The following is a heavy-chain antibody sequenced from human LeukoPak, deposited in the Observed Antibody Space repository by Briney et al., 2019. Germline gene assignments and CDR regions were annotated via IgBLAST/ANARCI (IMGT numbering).Heavy chain of an antibody. J-gene: IGHJ4*02. CDR2: IWYDGSNK. CDR1: GFTFSSYG. CDR3: ARDGDYYDSSGYYYFDY. V-gene: IGHV3-33*01. Sequence: GGSLRLSCAASGFTFSSYGMHWVRQAPGKGLEWVAVIWYDGSNKYYADSVKGRFTISRDNSKNTLYLQMNSLRAEDTAVYYCARDGDYYDSSGYYYFDYWGQGTLVTVSS. D-gene: IGHD3-22*01.